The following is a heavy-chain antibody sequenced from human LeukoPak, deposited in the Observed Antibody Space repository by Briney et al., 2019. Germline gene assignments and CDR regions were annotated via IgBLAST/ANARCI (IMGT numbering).Heavy chain of an antibody. J-gene: IGHJ6*02. D-gene: IGHD3-3*01. Sequence: SETLSLTCTVSGGSISSHYWSWIRQPPGKGLEWIGHIYYSGSTNYTPSLKSRVTISVDTSKNQFSLKLSSVTAADTAVYYCARFKYDFWSGSRSYYFYGMDVWGQGTTVTVSS. V-gene: IGHV4-59*08. CDR1: GGSISSHY. CDR3: ARFKYDFWSGSRSYYFYGMDV. CDR2: IYYSGST.